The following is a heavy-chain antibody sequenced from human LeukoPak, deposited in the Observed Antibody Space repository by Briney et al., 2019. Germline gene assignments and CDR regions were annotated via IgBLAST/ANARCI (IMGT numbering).Heavy chain of an antibody. V-gene: IGHV4-38-2*02. J-gene: IGHJ4*02. D-gene: IGHD6-6*01. CDR3: ARGVAARQLKREYYFDY. CDR2: IYHSGST. Sequence: SETLSLTCTVSGDSISSGYYWGWIRQPPGKGLEWIGSIYHSGSTHYNPSLKSRVTISVDTSKNQFSLKLSSVTAADTAVYYCARGVAARQLKREYYFDYWGQGTLVTVSS. CDR1: GDSISSGYY.